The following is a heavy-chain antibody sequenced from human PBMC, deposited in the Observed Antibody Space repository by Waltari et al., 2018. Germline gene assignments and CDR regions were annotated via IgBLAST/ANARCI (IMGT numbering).Heavy chain of an antibody. Sequence: QVQLVQSGAEVQQPGASVKVSCTASGYTFTADYMHCVRQAPGQGLEWMGWIKPNGGGTNYAQKFQGRVTMTRDTSISTAYMELSRLRSDDTAVYYCARLMLELLFDYWGQGTLVTVSS. CDR1: GYTFTADY. CDR3: ARLMLELLFDY. D-gene: IGHD1-7*01. CDR2: IKPNGGGT. V-gene: IGHV1-2*02. J-gene: IGHJ4*02.